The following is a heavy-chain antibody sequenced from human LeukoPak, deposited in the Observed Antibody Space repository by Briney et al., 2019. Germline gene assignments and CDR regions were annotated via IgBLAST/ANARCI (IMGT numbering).Heavy chain of an antibody. V-gene: IGHV4-4*07. Sequence: SGTLSLTCTVSGGSISSYYWSWIRQPAGRGLEWIGRIYTSGSTNYNPSLKSRVTMSVDTSKNQFSLKLSSVTAADTAVYYCARAVIAVAGTGKNGFDYWGQGTLVTVSS. CDR1: GGSISSYY. D-gene: IGHD6-19*01. J-gene: IGHJ4*02. CDR3: ARAVIAVAGTGKNGFDY. CDR2: IYTSGST.